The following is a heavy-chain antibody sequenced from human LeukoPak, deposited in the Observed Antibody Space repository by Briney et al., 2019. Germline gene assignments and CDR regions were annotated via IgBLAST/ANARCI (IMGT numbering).Heavy chain of an antibody. J-gene: IGHJ5*02. Sequence: GASVKVSCKASGYTFTSYYMHWVRQAPGQGLEWMGITNPSGGSTSYAQKFQGRVTMTRDTSTSTVYMELSSLRSEDTAVYYCARSVTNDNWFDPWGQGTLVTVSS. CDR3: ARSVTNDNWFDP. D-gene: IGHD4-17*01. CDR2: TNPSGGST. V-gene: IGHV1-46*01. CDR1: GYTFTSYY.